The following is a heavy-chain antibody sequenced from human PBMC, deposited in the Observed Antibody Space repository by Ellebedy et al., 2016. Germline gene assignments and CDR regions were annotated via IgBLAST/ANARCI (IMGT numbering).Heavy chain of an antibody. CDR3: ARDLGEPPGRGDYYYYYMDV. J-gene: IGHJ6*03. CDR2: IYYSGST. D-gene: IGHD3-16*01. Sequence: SETLSLXXTVSGGSISSSSYYWGWIRQPPGKGLEWIGSIYYSGSTNYNPSLKSRVTISVDTSKNQFSLKLSSVTAADTAVYYCARDLGEPPGRGDYYYYYMDVWGKGTTVTVSS. V-gene: IGHV4-39*07. CDR1: GGSISSSSYY.